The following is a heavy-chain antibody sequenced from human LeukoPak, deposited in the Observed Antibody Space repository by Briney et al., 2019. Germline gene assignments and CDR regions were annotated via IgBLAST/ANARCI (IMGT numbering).Heavy chain of an antibody. J-gene: IGHJ4*02. CDR3: ASGIEVGPIYFDY. Sequence: PGGSLRLSCAASGFTVSSKYMSWVRQAPGKGPEWVSVIYSGGNTYYADSVKGRFTISRDNSKNTVNLQMNSLRAEDTAVYYRASGIEVGPIYFDYWGQGTLVTVSS. CDR2: IYSGGNT. CDR1: GFTVSSKY. D-gene: IGHD6-19*01. V-gene: IGHV3-66*01.